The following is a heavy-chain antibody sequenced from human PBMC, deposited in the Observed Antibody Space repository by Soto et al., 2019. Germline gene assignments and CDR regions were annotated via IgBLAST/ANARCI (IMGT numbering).Heavy chain of an antibody. CDR2: ISYDGSNK. V-gene: IGHV3-30*03. CDR3: AIMATIPYPFDY. CDR1: GFTFSSYG. D-gene: IGHD5-12*01. J-gene: IGHJ4*02. Sequence: LXLSFASSGFTFSSYGMHWVRQAPGKGLEWVAVISYDGSNKYYADSVKGRFTISRDNSKNTLYLQMNSLRAEDTAVYYCAIMATIPYPFDYWGQGTLVTVYS.